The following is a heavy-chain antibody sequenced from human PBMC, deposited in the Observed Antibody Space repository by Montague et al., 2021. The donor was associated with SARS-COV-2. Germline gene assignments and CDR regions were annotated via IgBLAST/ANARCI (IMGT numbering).Heavy chain of an antibody. CDR3: ARQGNSGNLIDY. Sequence: SETLSLTCTVSGASISRSSYYWGWIRQPPGKGLEWIGNVYYSGNTHYNPSLKSRVTISVDTSKNQFSLTLSSVTAADTVIYYCARQGNSGNLIDYWGQGTLVTVSS. V-gene: IGHV4-39*01. CDR1: GASISRSSYY. J-gene: IGHJ4*02. D-gene: IGHD3-10*01. CDR2: VYYSGNT.